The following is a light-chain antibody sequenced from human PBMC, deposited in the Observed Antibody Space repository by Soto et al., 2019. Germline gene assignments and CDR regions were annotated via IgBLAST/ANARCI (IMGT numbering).Light chain of an antibody. Sequence: QSALTQPASVSGSPGQSIPIFCTGTGSDVGGYNYVSWYQQHPGKAPKLMIYDVSNRPSGVSNRFSGSKSGNTASLTISGLQAEDEADYYCSSYTSSSLYVFGTGTKVTVL. CDR2: DVS. CDR1: GSDVGGYNY. CDR3: SSYTSSSLYV. V-gene: IGLV2-14*01. J-gene: IGLJ1*01.